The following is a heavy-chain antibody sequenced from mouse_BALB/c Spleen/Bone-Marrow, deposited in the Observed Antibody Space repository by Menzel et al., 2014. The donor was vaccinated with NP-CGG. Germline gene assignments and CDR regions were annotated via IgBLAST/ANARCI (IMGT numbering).Heavy chain of an antibody. CDR2: IWAGGST. V-gene: IGHV2-9*02. D-gene: IGHD2-1*01. J-gene: IGHJ4*01. Sequence: VKVVESGPGLVSPSQSLSITCTVSGFSLTSYGVHWVRQPPGKGLEWLGVIWAGGSTNYNSALMSRLSISKDNSKRQVFLKMNSLQTDDTAMYYCARDPVYGNYDDMDYWGQGTSVTVSS. CDR1: GFSLTSYG. CDR3: ARDPVYGNYDDMDY.